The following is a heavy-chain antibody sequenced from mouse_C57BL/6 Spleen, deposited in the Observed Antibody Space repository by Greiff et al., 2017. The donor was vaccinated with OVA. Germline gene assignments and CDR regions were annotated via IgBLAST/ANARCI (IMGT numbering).Heavy chain of an antibody. D-gene: IGHD1-1*01. CDR2: IYPGDGDT. CDR3: ARYYGSKSLYAMDY. V-gene: IGHV1-80*01. J-gene: IGHJ4*01. Sequence: VMLVESGAELVKPGASVKISCKASGYAFSSYWMNWVKQRPGKGLEWIGQIYPGDGDTNYNGKFKGKATLTADKSSSTAYMQLSSLTSEDSAVYFCARYYGSKSLYAMDYWGQGTSVTVSS. CDR1: GYAFSSYW.